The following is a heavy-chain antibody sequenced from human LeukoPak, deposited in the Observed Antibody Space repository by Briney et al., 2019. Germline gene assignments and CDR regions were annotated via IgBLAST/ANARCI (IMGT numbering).Heavy chain of an antibody. CDR1: GYTFTSYA. CDR3: ARVAGSSWQYFDY. CDR2: INAGNGNT. J-gene: IGHJ4*02. D-gene: IGHD6-13*01. V-gene: IGHV1-3*01. Sequence: ASVKVSCKASGYTFTSYAMHWVRQAPGQRLEWMGWINAGNGNTKYSQKFQGRVTITRDTSASTAYMELSSLRSEDTAVYYCARVAGSSWQYFDYWGQGTLVTVSS.